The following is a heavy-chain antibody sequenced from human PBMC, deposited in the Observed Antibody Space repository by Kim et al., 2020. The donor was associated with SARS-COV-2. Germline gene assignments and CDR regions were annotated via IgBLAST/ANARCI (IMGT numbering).Heavy chain of an antibody. J-gene: IGHJ5*02. CDR3: ARRYPRGYAEP. Sequence: SETLSLTCTVSGGSISSSSYYWGWIRQPPGKGLEWIGSIYYSGSTYYNPSLKSRVTISVDTSKNQFSLKLSSVTAADTAVYYCARRYPRGYAEPWGQGTLVTVSS. CDR2: IYYSGST. V-gene: IGHV4-39*01. D-gene: IGHD5-12*01. CDR1: GGSISSSSYY.